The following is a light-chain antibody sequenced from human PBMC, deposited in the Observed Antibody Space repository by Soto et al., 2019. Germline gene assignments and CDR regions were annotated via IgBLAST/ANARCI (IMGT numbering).Light chain of an antibody. CDR1: QSISSW. CDR2: KAS. CDR3: QQYNSFWT. Sequence: DIQMTQSPSTLSASLGDRVTITCRASQSISSWLAWYQQKPGKAPKLLIYKASSLESGVPSRFSGSGSGTEFALTISSLQPEDFATYYCQQYNSFWTFGQGPKVEIK. J-gene: IGKJ1*01. V-gene: IGKV1-5*03.